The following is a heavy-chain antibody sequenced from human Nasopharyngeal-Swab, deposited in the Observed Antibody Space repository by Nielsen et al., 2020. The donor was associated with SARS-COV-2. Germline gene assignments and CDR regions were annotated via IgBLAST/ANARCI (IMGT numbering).Heavy chain of an antibody. D-gene: IGHD2-2*01. CDR2: INHSGST. CDR1: GGSFGANY. Sequence: ESLKISCAVSGGSFGANYWGWIRQPPGKGLEWIGEINHSGSTNYNPSLKSRVTISVDTSKRQFSLKLTSVTAADTSVYYCARGLSGVVPAPILGLGPYYYFYYMDVWGKGTTVTVSS. J-gene: IGHJ6*03. V-gene: IGHV4-34*01. CDR3: ARGLSGVVPAPILGLGPYYYFYYMDV.